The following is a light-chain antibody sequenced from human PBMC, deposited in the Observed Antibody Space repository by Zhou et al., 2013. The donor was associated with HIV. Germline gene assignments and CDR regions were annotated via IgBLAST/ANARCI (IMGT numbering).Light chain of an antibody. Sequence: DIQMTQSPSTLSASXGDRVTITCRASQTIINYLNWYQQKPGKAPKVLIYAASTLQSGVPSRFSGSGSGTDFTLTISSLQPEDFATYHCQQSYNTPVTFGGGTKVEMK. V-gene: IGKV1-39*01. CDR1: QTIINY. CDR2: AAS. CDR3: QQSYNTPVT. J-gene: IGKJ4*01.